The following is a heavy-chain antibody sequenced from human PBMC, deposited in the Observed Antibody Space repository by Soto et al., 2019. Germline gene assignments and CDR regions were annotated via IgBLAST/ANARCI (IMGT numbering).Heavy chain of an antibody. J-gene: IGHJ6*02. CDR2: ISYDGSNQ. V-gene: IGHV3-30*02. Sequence: GGSLRLSCAASGFTFSSYGMHWVRQAPGKGLEWVAVISYDGSNQYYADSVKGRFTISRDNSKNTLYLQMNGLRAEDTAVYYCAKDRHRYDTSGYYYSYYYYGMDVWGQGTTVTVSS. CDR3: AKDRHRYDTSGYYYSYYYYGMDV. D-gene: IGHD3-22*01. CDR1: GFTFSSYG.